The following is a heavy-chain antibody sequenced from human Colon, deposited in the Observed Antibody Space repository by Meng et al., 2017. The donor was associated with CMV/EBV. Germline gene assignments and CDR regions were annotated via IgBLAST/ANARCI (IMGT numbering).Heavy chain of an antibody. D-gene: IGHD2-2*01. Sequence: YYWSWIRQRPGKGLEWIGAINHDGTTNYNLSLKSRLTVSVDTSKNQISLNLTSVTAADTAVYYCAREGTLGGYCSSTSCYRNRPFDYWGQGTLVTVSS. V-gene: IGHV4-34*01. CDR2: INHDGTT. CDR3: AREGTLGGYCSSTSCYRNRPFDY. J-gene: IGHJ4*02. CDR1: YY.